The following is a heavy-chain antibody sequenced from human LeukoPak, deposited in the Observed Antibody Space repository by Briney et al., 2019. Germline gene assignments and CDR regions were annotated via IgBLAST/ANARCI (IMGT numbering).Heavy chain of an antibody. J-gene: IGHJ6*03. CDR1: GYTFTSYY. CDR2: INPSGGST. D-gene: IGHD2-8*02. CDR3: ARGGSKNCTGICYFYYFYMDV. Sequence: ASVKVSCKASGYTFTSYYMHWVRQAPGQGLEWMGIINPSGGSTSYAQKFQGRVTMTRDMSTSTDYMELSSLRSDDTAVYYCARGGSKNCTGICYFYYFYMDVWGKGTTVTVSS. V-gene: IGHV1-46*01.